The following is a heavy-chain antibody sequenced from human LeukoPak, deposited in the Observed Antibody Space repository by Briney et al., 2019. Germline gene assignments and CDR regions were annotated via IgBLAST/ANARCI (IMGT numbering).Heavy chain of an antibody. CDR2: LIPIFGTT. CDR1: GGTFSSYA. J-gene: IGHJ5*02. Sequence: SVKVSRKASGGTFSSYAISWVRQAPGQGLEWMGGLIPIFGTTNYAQKFQGRVTITGDESTSTAYMELSSLRSEDTAVYYCARGREYYDSSGYYYWWSGQAGKIKNWFDPWGQGTLVTVSS. D-gene: IGHD3-22*01. V-gene: IGHV1-69*13. CDR3: ARGREYYDSSGYYYWWSGQAGKIKNWFDP.